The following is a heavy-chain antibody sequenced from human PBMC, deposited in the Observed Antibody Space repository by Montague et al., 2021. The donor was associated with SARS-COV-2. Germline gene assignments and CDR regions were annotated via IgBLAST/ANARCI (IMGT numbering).Heavy chain of an antibody. J-gene: IGHJ5*02. Sequence: TLSLTCTVSGDSISGGPYYWTWIRQPAGKGLEWIGRIFTRGSTLYNPSLNSRVTISVDTSKNQFSLALSSVTAADTAIYYCTREVLGAMRPWFDPWGQGTLVTVSS. D-gene: IGHD2-2*01. V-gene: IGHV4-61*02. CDR2: IFTRGST. CDR3: TREVLGAMRPWFDP. CDR1: GDSISGGPYY.